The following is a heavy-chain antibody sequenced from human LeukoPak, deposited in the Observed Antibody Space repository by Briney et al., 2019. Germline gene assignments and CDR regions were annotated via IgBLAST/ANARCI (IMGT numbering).Heavy chain of an antibody. D-gene: IGHD1-1*01. J-gene: IGHJ4*02. CDR3: VKDRDHRRLTTFDY. Sequence: PSGSLTLTCAASGFTFSSYDRSWLRQAPGKGLEWVSAINGSGSSTYYADSVKGRFTISTDTTKNTLYLQMNSLRAEDTAVYYCVKDRDHRRLTTFDYWGQGTLVTVSS. CDR2: INGSGSST. V-gene: IGHV3-23*01. CDR1: GFTFSSYD.